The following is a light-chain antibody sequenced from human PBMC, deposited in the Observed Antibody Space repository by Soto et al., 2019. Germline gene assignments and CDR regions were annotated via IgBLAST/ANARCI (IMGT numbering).Light chain of an antibody. Sequence: QSALTQPASVSGSPGQSITISCTGTSSDIGGYTYVSWYQQLPGKVPKLILYDVSNRPSGVSDRFSGSKSGNAASLTISGLQAQDAADDSCRSYTSTSTLYVFGPGPKVTVL. J-gene: IGLJ1*01. CDR3: RSYTSTSTLYV. CDR1: SSDIGGYTY. V-gene: IGLV2-14*03. CDR2: DVS.